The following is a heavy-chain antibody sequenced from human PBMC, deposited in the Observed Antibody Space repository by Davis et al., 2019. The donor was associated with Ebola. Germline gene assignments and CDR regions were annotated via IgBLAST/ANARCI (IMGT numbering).Heavy chain of an antibody. CDR2: IIPILGIA. CDR3: ARDIQPMTTVTTDDY. D-gene: IGHD4-17*01. J-gene: IGHJ4*02. Sequence: SVKVSCKASGGTFSSYAISWVRQAPGQGLEWMGRIIPILGIANYAQTFQGRVTITADKSTSTAYMELSSLRSEDTAVYYCARDIQPMTTVTTDDYWGQGTLVTVSS. CDR1: GGTFSSYA. V-gene: IGHV1-69*04.